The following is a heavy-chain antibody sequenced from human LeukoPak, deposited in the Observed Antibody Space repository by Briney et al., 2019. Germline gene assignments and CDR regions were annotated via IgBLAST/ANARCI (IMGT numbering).Heavy chain of an antibody. Sequence: PGGSLRLSCAASGFTFSSYSMNWVRHAPATGLEWVSSISSSSSYIYYADSVKGRFTISRDNAKNSLYLQMNSLRAEDTAVYYCAKANSYDSYYFDYWGQGALVIVSS. V-gene: IGHV3-21*01. CDR1: GFTFSSYS. D-gene: IGHD3-16*01. CDR2: ISSSSSYI. CDR3: AKANSYDSYYFDY. J-gene: IGHJ4*02.